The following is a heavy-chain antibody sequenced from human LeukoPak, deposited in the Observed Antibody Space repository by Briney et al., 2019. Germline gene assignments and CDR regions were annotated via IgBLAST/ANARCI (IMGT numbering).Heavy chain of an antibody. J-gene: IGHJ4*02. D-gene: IGHD6-19*01. V-gene: IGHV3-33*08. CDR2: IRYDGSNK. CDR1: GFTFSSYG. CDR3: ARYLRSGWSYFDH. Sequence: PGGSLRLSCAASGFTFSSYGMHWVRQAPGKGLEWVAFIRYDGSNKYYADSVKGRFTISRDNSKNTLYVQMNSLRAEDTAVYYCARYLRSGWSYFDHWGQGTLVTVSS.